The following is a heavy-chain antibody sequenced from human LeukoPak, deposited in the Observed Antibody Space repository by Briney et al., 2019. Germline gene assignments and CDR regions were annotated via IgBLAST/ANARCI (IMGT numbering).Heavy chain of an antibody. D-gene: IGHD6-6*01. CDR1: GFTFSSYA. CDR2: ISGSGSST. CDR3: AKGTYSSSPRDY. J-gene: IGHJ4*02. Sequence: GGSLRLSCAASGFTFSSYAMSWVRQAPGKGLEWVSGISGSGSSTYYADPVKGRFTISRDNSKNTLSLQMNSLRADDTAIYYCAKGTYSSSPRDYWGQGTLVTVSS. V-gene: IGHV3-23*01.